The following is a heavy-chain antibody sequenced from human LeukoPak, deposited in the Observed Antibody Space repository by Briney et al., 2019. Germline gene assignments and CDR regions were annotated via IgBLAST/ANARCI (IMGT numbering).Heavy chain of an antibody. V-gene: IGHV4-59*08. CDR2: IYYSGST. CDR3: ARHRDTAMVRYAFDI. CDR1: GGSISSYY. D-gene: IGHD5-18*01. Sequence: DPSETLSLTCTVSGGSISSYYWSWIRQPPGKGLEWIGYIYYSGSTNYNPSLKSRVTISVDTSKNQFSLKLSSVTAADTAVYCCARHRDTAMVRYAFDIWGQGTMVTVSS. J-gene: IGHJ3*02.